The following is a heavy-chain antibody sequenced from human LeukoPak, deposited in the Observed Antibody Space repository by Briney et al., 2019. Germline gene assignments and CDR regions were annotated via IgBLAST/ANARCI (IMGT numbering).Heavy chain of an antibody. D-gene: IGHD4-23*01. J-gene: IGHJ4*02. V-gene: IGHV4-34*01. Sequence: SETLSLTCAVYGGSFSGYYWSWLRQPPGKGLEWIGEINHSGSTNYNPSLKSRVTISVDTSKNQFSLKLSSVTAADTAVYYCARGAASVVREYFDYWGQGTLVTVSS. CDR2: INHSGST. CDR3: ARGAASVVREYFDY. CDR1: GGSFSGYY.